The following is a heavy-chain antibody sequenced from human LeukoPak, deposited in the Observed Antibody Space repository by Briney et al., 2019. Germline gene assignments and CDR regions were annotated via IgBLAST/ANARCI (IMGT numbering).Heavy chain of an antibody. Sequence: SETLSLTCTVSGGSISSSSYYWGWIRQPPGKGLEWIGSIYYSGSTYYNPSLKSRVTISVDTSKNQFSLQLNSVTPEDTAVYYCAREGSSSEFLIDYWGQGTLVTVSS. D-gene: IGHD6-6*01. CDR3: AREGSSSEFLIDY. J-gene: IGHJ4*02. CDR2: IYYSGST. CDR1: GGSISSSSYY. V-gene: IGHV4-39*02.